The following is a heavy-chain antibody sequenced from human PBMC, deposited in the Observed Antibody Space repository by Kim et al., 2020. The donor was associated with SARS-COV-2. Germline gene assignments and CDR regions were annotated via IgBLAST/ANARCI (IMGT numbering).Heavy chain of an antibody. D-gene: IGHD5-12*01. J-gene: IGHJ4*02. V-gene: IGHV1-2*06. Sequence: ASVKVSCKASGYIFTGYYMHWVRQAPGQGLEWMGRISPNSGGTSYAQKFQGRVTMTRDTSISTAYMELSRLRSDDTAVYYCAPTPIRDGYNRPFDYWGQGTLVTVSS. CDR2: ISPNSGGT. CDR3: APTPIRDGYNRPFDY. CDR1: GYIFTGYY.